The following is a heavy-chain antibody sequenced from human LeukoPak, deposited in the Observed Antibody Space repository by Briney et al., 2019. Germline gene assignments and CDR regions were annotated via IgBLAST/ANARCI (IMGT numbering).Heavy chain of an antibody. CDR1: GFTFTSFY. J-gene: IGHJ3*02. CDR3: ARELEWELYAFDI. V-gene: IGHV1-46*01. D-gene: IGHD1-26*01. Sequence: GASVTLSCKASGFTFTSFYMHWVRQAPGQGLEWMGIINPSGHTTDYAQKFQGRVTMTRDTSTSTVYMELSSLRSDDTAVYYCARELEWELYAFDIWGQGTMVTVSS. CDR2: INPSGHTT.